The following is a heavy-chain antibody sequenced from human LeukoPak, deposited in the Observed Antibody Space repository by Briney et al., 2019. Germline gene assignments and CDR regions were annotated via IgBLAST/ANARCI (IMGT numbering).Heavy chain of an antibody. D-gene: IGHD4-17*01. V-gene: IGHV3-53*01. J-gene: IGHJ6*02. Sequence: GGSLRLSCAASEFTVSSNYMSWVRQAPGKGLEWVSVIYSGGSTYYADSVKGRFTISRDNSKNTLYLQINSLRAEDTAVYYCTRGGTVTTAYYDPMDVWGQGTTVTVSS. CDR1: EFTVSSNY. CDR2: IYSGGST. CDR3: TRGGTVTTAYYDPMDV.